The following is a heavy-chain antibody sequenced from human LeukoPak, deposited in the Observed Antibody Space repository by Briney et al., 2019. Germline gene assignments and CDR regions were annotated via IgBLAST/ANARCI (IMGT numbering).Heavy chain of an antibody. J-gene: IGHJ4*02. V-gene: IGHV3-30-3*01. Sequence: GGSLRLSCAASGFTFSSYAMHWVRQAPGKGLEWVAVISYDGSNKYYADSVKGRFTISRDNSKNTLYLQMNSLGAEDTAVYYCARDRWSSSWYVDYWGQGTLVTVSS. CDR2: ISYDGSNK. CDR1: GFTFSSYA. D-gene: IGHD6-13*01. CDR3: ARDRWSSSWYVDY.